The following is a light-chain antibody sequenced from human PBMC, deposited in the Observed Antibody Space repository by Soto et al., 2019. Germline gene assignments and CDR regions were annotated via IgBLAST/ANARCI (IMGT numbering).Light chain of an antibody. CDR1: NSNMGNNL. J-gene: IGLJ2*01. CDR3: GTWDNSLNAMV. Sequence: QCVLTQPPSASAAPGEKVSISCSGGNSNMGNNLVSWYQQVPGTAPKLLIYDNTERPSGIPDRFSGSKSGTSATLGITGLQTGDEADYYCGTWDNSLNAMVFGGGTQLTVL. V-gene: IGLV1-51*01. CDR2: DNT.